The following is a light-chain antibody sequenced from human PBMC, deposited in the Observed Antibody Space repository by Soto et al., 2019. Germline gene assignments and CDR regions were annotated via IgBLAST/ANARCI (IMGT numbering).Light chain of an antibody. J-gene: IGLJ1*01. CDR2: AVT. CDR1: RGDVGAYNL. V-gene: IGLV2-14*02. CDR3: NSYTTSSTLV. Sequence: QSALTQPASVSGSPGQSITISCTGTRGDVGAYNLVSWYQQHPGKAPKLMIYAVTNRPSGISNRFSGSKSGNTASLTISGVQAEAEADYYCNSYTTSSTLVFGTGTKLTVL.